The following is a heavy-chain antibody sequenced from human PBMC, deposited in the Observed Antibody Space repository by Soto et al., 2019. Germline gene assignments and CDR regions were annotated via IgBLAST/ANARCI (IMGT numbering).Heavy chain of an antibody. V-gene: IGHV3-23*01. CDR3: AKWTEVDTAMVTVPYYYGMDV. D-gene: IGHD5-18*01. J-gene: IGHJ6*02. CDR1: GFTFSSYA. Sequence: GGSLRLSCAASGFTFSSYAMSWVRQAPGKGLEWVSAISGSGGSTYYADSVKGRFTISRDNSKNTLYLQMNSLRAEDTAVYYCAKWTEVDTAMVTVPYYYGMDVWGQGTTVTVSS. CDR2: ISGSGGST.